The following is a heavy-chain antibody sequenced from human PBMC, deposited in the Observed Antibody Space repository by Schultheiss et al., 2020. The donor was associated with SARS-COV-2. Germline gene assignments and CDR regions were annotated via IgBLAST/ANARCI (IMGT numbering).Heavy chain of an antibody. J-gene: IGHJ3*02. Sequence: SQTLSLTCAVYGGSFSGYYWSWIRQPPGKGLEWIGEINHSGSTNYNPSLKSRVTISVDTSKNQLSLKMRSVSAADTAVYYCARPHEGDYAFDIWGQGTVVTVSS. CDR3: ARPHEGDYAFDI. D-gene: IGHD1-26*01. CDR1: GGSFSGYY. V-gene: IGHV4-34*01. CDR2: INHSGST.